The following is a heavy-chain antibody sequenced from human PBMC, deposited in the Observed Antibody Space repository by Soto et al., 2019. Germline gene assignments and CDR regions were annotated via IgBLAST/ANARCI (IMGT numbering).Heavy chain of an antibody. J-gene: IGHJ4*02. CDR2: TTASGDTT. CDR1: GFTSGYYA. Sequence: PVWSLRRSCRADGFTSGYYAVTWVRQAPVMGVEGVSSTTASGDTTYYPDSAKGRFTVSRANSKNTLYMQTSALRPEDTALYHCETDVLMVTFGGAIAHFDYCGQGNLVTVS. D-gene: IGHD3-16*02. CDR3: ETDVLMVTFGGAIAHFDY. V-gene: IGHV3-23*01.